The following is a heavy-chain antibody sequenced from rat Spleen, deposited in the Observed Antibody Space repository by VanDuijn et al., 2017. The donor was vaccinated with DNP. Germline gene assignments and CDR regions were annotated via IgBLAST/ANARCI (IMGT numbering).Heavy chain of an antibody. Sequence: EVLLVESDGGLVQPGRSLKLSCAVSGFTFSDYYMAWVRQAPGKGLEWVASISNTGDNTYYSDSVKGRFSLSRDNAKSTLYLQVNSLRSEDTATYFCTSTRGNYGGYSVADWFAYWGQGTLVTVSS. CDR1: GFTFSDYY. CDR3: TSTRGNYGGYSVADWFAY. V-gene: IGHV5-25*01. J-gene: IGHJ3*01. D-gene: IGHD1-11*01. CDR2: ISNTGDNT.